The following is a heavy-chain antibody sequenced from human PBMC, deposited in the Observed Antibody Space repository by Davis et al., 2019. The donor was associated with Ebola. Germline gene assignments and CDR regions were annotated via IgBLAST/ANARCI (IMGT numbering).Heavy chain of an antibody. CDR2: MNPNSGNT. CDR1: GYTFTSYD. CDR3: ARGREQEQWLWAPWFDP. D-gene: IGHD6-19*01. J-gene: IGHJ5*02. V-gene: IGHV1-8*01. Sequence: AASVKVFCKASGYTFTSYDINWVRQATGQGLEWMGWMNPNSGNTGYAQKFQGRVTMTRNTSISTAYMELSSLRSEDTAVYYCARGREQEQWLWAPWFDPWGQGTLVTVSS.